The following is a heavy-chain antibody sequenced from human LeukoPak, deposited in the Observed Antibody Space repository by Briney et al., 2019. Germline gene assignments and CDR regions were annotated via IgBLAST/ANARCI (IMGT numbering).Heavy chain of an antibody. CDR3: ARGPNHYYYLDV. J-gene: IGHJ6*03. Sequence: ASVKVSCKASGYSFTGYYIHWVRQAPGQGLEWIGWINPGGGVTKSAQKFQGRVTMTTDKSINTVYMELNRLTSDDTAVYFCARGPNHYYYLDVWGKGTTVTVSS. D-gene: IGHD2-8*01. CDR1: GYSFTGYY. CDR2: INPGGGVT. V-gene: IGHV1-2*02.